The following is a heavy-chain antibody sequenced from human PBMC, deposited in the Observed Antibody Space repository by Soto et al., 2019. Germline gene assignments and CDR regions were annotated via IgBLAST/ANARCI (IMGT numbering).Heavy chain of an antibody. J-gene: IGHJ6*02. Sequence: ASVKVSCKASGYTFTSYAMHWVLQAPGQSLDWMGWINAGNGNTKYSQKFQGRVTITRDTSASTAYMELSSLRSEDTAVYYCASSIVATIFPSPDYYYGMDVWGQGTTVTVSS. CDR3: ASSIVATIFPSPDYYYGMDV. D-gene: IGHD5-12*01. CDR2: INAGNGNT. CDR1: GYTFTSYA. V-gene: IGHV1-3*01.